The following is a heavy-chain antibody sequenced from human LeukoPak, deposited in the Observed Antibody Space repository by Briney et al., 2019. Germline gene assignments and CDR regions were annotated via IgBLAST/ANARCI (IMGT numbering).Heavy chain of an antibody. CDR3: ARPYCSSTSCFYYFDF. D-gene: IGHD2-2*01. CDR1: GFTFSSYS. V-gene: IGHV3-21*01. CDR2: ISSSSNI. Sequence: PGGSLRLSCAASGFTFSSYSMNWVRQAPGKGLEGVSSISSSSNIYYADSVKGRFTISRDNAKNSLYLQMNSLRAEDTAVYYCARPYCSSTSCFYYFDFWGQGTLVTVSS. J-gene: IGHJ4*02.